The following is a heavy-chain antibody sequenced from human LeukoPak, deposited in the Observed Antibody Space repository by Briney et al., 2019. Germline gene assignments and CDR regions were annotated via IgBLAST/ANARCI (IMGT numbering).Heavy chain of an antibody. CDR2: ISSSGSTI. D-gene: IGHD3-10*02. Sequence: PGGSLRLSCAASGLTFSSYEMNWVGQAPGKGLEWVSYISSSGSTIYYADSVKGRFTISRDNAKNSMYLQVNCLRAEDTAVYYFAELGITMIGGVWGKGTTVTISS. J-gene: IGHJ6*04. CDR1: GLTFSSYE. V-gene: IGHV3-48*03. CDR3: AELGITMIGGV.